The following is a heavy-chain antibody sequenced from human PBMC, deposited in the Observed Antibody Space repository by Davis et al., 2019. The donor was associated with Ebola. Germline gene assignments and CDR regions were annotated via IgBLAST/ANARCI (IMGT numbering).Heavy chain of an antibody. CDR3: AKDDYHSGSPFDY. CDR1: GFTFRSYG. CDR2: ISYDGSNK. J-gene: IGHJ4*02. D-gene: IGHD1-26*01. Sequence: LSLTCAASGFTFRSYGMHWVRQAPGKGLEWVAVISYDGSNKYYADSVKGRFTISRDNSKNTLYLQMNSLRAEDTAVYYCAKDDYHSGSPFDYWGQGTLVTVSS. V-gene: IGHV3-30*18.